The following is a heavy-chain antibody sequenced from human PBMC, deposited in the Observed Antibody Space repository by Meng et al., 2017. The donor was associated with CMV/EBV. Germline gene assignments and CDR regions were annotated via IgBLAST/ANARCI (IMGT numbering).Heavy chain of an antibody. Sequence: EVQWVESGGXRVKPGGSVRLACVASGCTLSFYSMTWVRQAPVKGLEWVSSITSSSSYIYYADSVKGRFTISRDNAKNSVYLQMNSLRAEDTAIYYCARDGVVDITRSTYNWFEPWGHGTLVIVSS. J-gene: IGHJ5*02. CDR1: GCTLSFYS. D-gene: IGHD3-22*01. CDR3: ARDGVVDITRSTYNWFEP. V-gene: IGHV3-21*01. CDR2: ITSSSSYI.